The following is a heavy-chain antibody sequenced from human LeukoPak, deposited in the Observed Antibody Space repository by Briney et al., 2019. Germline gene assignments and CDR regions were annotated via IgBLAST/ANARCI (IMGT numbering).Heavy chain of an antibody. Sequence: PSDTLSLTCTVCGGSLSSYYWSWIRQPPGQGLEWIGYIYYSGSTNYNPSLKSRVTISVDTSKHQSSLKLSSVTAADTAVYYCARAYSSGRYGFFYFDYWGQGTLVTVSS. D-gene: IGHD6-19*01. J-gene: IGHJ4*02. V-gene: IGHV4-59*07. CDR3: ARAYSSGRYGFFYFDY. CDR2: IYYSGST. CDR1: GGSLSSYY.